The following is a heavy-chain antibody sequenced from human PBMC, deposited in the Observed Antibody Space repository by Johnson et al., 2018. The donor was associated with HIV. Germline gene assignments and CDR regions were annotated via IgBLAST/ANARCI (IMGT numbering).Heavy chain of an antibody. Sequence: QVQLVESGGGVVQPGGSLRLSCAASGFTFSSYGMHWVRQAPGKGLEWVAFIRYDGSNKYYADSVKGRFTISRDNSKNTLYLQMNSLRAEDTAVYYCARGGGYSIAAPSDAFDIWGQGTMVTVSS. CDR1: GFTFSSYG. D-gene: IGHD6-6*01. CDR2: IRYDGSNK. J-gene: IGHJ3*02. CDR3: ARGGGYSIAAPSDAFDI. V-gene: IGHV3-30*02.